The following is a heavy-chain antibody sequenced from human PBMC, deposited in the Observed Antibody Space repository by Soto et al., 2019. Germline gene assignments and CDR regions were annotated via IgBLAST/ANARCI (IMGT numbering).Heavy chain of an antibody. CDR3: ARSYYGMDV. CDR1: GFTFSSYA. CDR2: ISYDGSNK. J-gene: IGHJ6*02. V-gene: IGHV3-30-3*01. Sequence: QVQLVESGGGVVQPGRSLRLSCAASGFTFSSYAMHWVRQAPGKGLEWVAVISYDGSNKYYADSVKGRFTISRDNPKNTLYLQMNSLRAEDTAVYYCARSYYGMDVWGQGTTVNVSS.